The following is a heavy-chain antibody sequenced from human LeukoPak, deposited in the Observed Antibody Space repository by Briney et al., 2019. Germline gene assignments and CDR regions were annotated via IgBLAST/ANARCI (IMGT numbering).Heavy chain of an antibody. Sequence: GGSLRLSCAASGFTFSSYAMHWVRQAPGKGLEWVAVISYDGSNKYYADSVKGRFTISRDNSKNTLYLQMNSLRAEDTAVYYCARESQGAGNYFDYWGQGTLVTVSS. J-gene: IGHJ4*02. CDR1: GFTFSSYA. CDR3: ARESQGAGNYFDY. D-gene: IGHD3-10*01. CDR2: ISYDGSNK. V-gene: IGHV3-30-3*01.